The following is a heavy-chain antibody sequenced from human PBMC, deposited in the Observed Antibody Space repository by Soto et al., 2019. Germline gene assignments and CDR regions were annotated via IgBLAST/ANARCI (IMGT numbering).Heavy chain of an antibody. CDR2: ISSSSSYT. CDR1: GFTFSDYY. J-gene: IGHJ6*02. Sequence: PGGSLRLSCAASGFTFSDYYMSWIRQAPGKGLEWVSYISSSSSYTNYADSVKGRFTISRDNAKNSLYLQMNSLRAEDTAVYYCARDGVGAIVLGYGMDVWGQGTTVTVSS. V-gene: IGHV3-11*06. D-gene: IGHD1-26*01. CDR3: ARDGVGAIVLGYGMDV.